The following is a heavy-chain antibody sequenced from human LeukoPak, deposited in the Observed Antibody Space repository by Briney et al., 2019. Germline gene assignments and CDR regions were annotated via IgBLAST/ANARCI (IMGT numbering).Heavy chain of an antibody. J-gene: IGHJ3*02. Sequence: SQTLSLTCAISGDSVSSNSSWNWIRQSPSRGLEWLGRTYYRSKWYNDYVVSVKSRININPDTSKNQFSLQLNSVTPEDTAVCYCARGEVVPRRKAFDIWGQGTMVTVSS. D-gene: IGHD2-15*01. CDR3: ARGEVVPRRKAFDI. V-gene: IGHV6-1*01. CDR2: TYYRSKWYN. CDR1: GDSVSSNSS.